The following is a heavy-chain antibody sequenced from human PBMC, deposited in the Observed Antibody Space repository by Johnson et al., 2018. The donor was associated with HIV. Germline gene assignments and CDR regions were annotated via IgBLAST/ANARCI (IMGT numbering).Heavy chain of an antibody. CDR2: ISSGGDT. CDR1: GFSVSSYY. V-gene: IGHV3-66*01. D-gene: IGHD5-24*01. Sequence: VQLVESGGGLVQPGGSLTLSCAAPGFSVSSYYMTWVRHAPGKGLDWVSVISSGGDTYYADSVRGRFSISRDNSKNTLYLQMNRLRAEDTAVYYCVRACRDGYTCDAFDIWCQGTMVTVSS. J-gene: IGHJ3*02. CDR3: VRACRDGYTCDAFDI.